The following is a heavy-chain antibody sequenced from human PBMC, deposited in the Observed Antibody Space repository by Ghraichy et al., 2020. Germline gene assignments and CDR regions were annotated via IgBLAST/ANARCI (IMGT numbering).Heavy chain of an antibody. J-gene: IGHJ5*02. Sequence: SETLSLTCTVSGGSVSSGSYYWSWIRQPPGKGLEWIGYIYYSGSTNYNPSLKSRVTISVDTSKNQFSLKLSSVTAADTAVYYCASVQYYYDSSGQQYNWFDPWGQGTLVTVSS. CDR3: ASVQYYYDSSGQQYNWFDP. D-gene: IGHD3-22*01. V-gene: IGHV4-61*01. CDR1: GGSVSSGSYY. CDR2: IYYSGST.